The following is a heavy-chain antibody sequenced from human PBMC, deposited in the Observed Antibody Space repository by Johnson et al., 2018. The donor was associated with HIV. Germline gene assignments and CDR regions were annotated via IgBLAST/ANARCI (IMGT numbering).Heavy chain of an antibody. Sequence: QVQLMESGGGVVQPGGSLRRSCAASGFTFSSYGMHWVRQAPGKGLEWVAFIRYDGRNKYYADSVKGRFTISRDNSKKTLYLQMNSLRAEDTAVYYCASYCSGGSCYRRSPSDAFDIWGQGTMVTVSS. CDR2: IRYDGRNK. V-gene: IGHV3-30*02. J-gene: IGHJ3*02. CDR1: GFTFSSYG. D-gene: IGHD2-15*01. CDR3: ASYCSGGSCYRRSPSDAFDI.